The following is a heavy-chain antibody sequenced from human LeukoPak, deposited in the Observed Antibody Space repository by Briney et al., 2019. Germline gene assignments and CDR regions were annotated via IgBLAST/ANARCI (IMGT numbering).Heavy chain of an antibody. CDR1: RFTFNKYA. CDR3: ASDVGIAVAGTSGY. D-gene: IGHD6-19*01. CDR2: ISYDGNNK. V-gene: IGHV3-30-3*01. Sequence: PGGSLRLSCAASRFTFNKYAMHWVRQAPGKGLEWVAVISYDGNNKYYADSVKGRFTISRDNSKNTVYLQMNSLRAEDTAVYYCASDVGIAVAGTSGYWSQGTLVTVSS. J-gene: IGHJ4*02.